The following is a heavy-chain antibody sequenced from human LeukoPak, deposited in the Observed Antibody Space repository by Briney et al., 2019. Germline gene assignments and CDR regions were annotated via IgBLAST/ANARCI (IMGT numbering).Heavy chain of an antibody. D-gene: IGHD3-10*02. J-gene: IGHJ6*02. V-gene: IGHV1-8*01. Sequence: GASVKVSCKASGDTFTSYDINWVRQATGQGLEWMGWMNPNSGNTGYAQKFQGRVSMTRDTSISTAYMELSSLRSEDTAVYYCARGPVEAVFGVSTEDWGQGTTVTVSS. CDR1: GDTFTSYD. CDR2: MNPNSGNT. CDR3: ARGPVEAVFGVSTED.